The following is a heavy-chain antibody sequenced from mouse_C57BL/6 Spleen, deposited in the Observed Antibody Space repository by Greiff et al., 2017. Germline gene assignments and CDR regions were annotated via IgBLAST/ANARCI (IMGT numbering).Heavy chain of an antibody. CDR1: GYTFTSYW. D-gene: IGHD1-1*02. V-gene: IGHV1-55*01. CDR2: IYPGSGST. Sequence: QVQLQQPGAELVQPGASVKMSCKASGYTFTSYWIPWVKQRPGQGLEWLGDIYPGSGSTNYNEKFKSKATLTVDTSSSTAYMQLSSLTSEDSAVYYCARWGGGSAMDVWGPGTSVTVSS. J-gene: IGHJ4*01. CDR3: ARWGGGSAMDV.